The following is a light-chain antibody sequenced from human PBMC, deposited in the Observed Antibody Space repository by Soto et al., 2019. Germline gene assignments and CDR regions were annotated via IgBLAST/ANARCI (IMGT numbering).Light chain of an antibody. CDR1: QNIGSW. CDR3: PQSPSYSRT. V-gene: IGKV1-5*03. J-gene: IGKJ1*01. CDR2: KVS. Sequence: DIQMTQSPSTVSASVGDRVNMTCRASQNIGSWVAWYQQQPGKGPKFLINKVSNLESGVPARFSGSGSATEFTLSISSLQPDDFTTYYCPQSPSYSRTSGQRAKLDI.